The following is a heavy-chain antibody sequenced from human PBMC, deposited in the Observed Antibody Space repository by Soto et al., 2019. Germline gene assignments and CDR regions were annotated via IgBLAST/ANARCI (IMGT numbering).Heavy chain of an antibody. D-gene: IGHD6-6*01. Sequence: SETLSLTCAVSGDSISRGGYSWTWIRQPPGKALEWIGNIYDSGSTSYNPSLKSRVTISVDTSKNQFSLRLTSVTAADTAVYFCDRGRSSYYDYGMDVWGQGTTVTVSS. V-gene: IGHV4-30-2*01. J-gene: IGHJ6*02. CDR1: GDSISRGGYS. CDR3: DRGRSSYYDYGMDV. CDR2: IYDSGST.